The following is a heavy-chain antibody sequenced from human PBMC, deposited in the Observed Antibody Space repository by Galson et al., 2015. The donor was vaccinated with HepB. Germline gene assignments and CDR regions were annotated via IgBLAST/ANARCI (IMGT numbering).Heavy chain of an antibody. D-gene: IGHD3-9*01. CDR1: GYTFTSYG. CDR3: ARDLELRYFDWLLYPDYGDSRIFDY. CDR2: ISAYNGNT. Sequence: SVKVSCKASGYTFTSYGISWVRQAPGQGLEWMGWISAYNGNTNYAQKLQGRVTMTTDTSTSTAYMELRSLRSDDTAVYYCARDLELRYFDWLLYPDYGDSRIFDYWGQGTLVTVSS. V-gene: IGHV1-18*01. J-gene: IGHJ4*02.